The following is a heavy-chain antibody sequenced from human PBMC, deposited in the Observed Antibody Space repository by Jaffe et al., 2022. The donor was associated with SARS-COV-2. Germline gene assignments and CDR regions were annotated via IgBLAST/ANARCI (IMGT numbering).Heavy chain of an antibody. CDR3: ARDLYSSGWLGAFDY. CDR1: GGSISSYY. J-gene: IGHJ4*02. V-gene: IGHV4-59*01. CDR2: IYYSGST. D-gene: IGHD6-19*01. Sequence: QVQLQESGPGLVKPSETLSLTCTVSGGSISSYYWSWIRQPPGKGLEWIGYIYYSGSTNYNPSLKSRVTISVDTSKNQFSLKLSSVTAADTAVYYCARDLYSSGWLGAFDYWGQGTLVTVSS.